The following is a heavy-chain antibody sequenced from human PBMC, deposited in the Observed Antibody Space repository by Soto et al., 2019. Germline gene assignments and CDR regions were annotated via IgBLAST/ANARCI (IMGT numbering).Heavy chain of an antibody. Sequence: EAQLLESGGGLVQPGGSLRLSCAASGFTFSTYPMSWVRQAPGKGLEWVSGISGSGISTYYTDSVKGRFTISRDNSKNTVFLQMNSLRDEDTAVYYCVKPPVITASYYYYDMDIWGKGTTVTVSS. J-gene: IGHJ6*03. D-gene: IGHD4-4*01. CDR1: GFTFSTYP. V-gene: IGHV3-23*01. CDR2: ISGSGIST. CDR3: VKPPVITASYYYYDMDI.